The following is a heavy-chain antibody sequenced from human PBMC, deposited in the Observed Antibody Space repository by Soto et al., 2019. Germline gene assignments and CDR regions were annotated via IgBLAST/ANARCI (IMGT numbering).Heavy chain of an antibody. CDR1: GGTFSNNA. Sequence: SVKVSCKASGGTFSNNAISWVRQAPGQGLEWMGGIIPISGSTSYAPKFQGRVTITADESATTAYVELSSLRSEDTAVYYCARGPDRSGFYLFDYWGPGTLVTVS. CDR3: ARGPDRSGFYLFDY. V-gene: IGHV1-69*13. CDR2: IIPISGST. D-gene: IGHD3-3*01. J-gene: IGHJ4*02.